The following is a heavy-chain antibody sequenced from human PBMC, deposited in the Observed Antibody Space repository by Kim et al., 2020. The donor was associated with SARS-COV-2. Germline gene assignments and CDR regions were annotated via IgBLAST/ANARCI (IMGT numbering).Heavy chain of an antibody. D-gene: IGHD5-18*01. J-gene: IGHJ4*02. V-gene: IGHV7-4-1*02. CDR1: GYTFTSYA. CDR3: ARDLDSFGYRGVDY. Sequence: ASVKVSCKASGYTFTSYAMNWVRQDPGQGLEWMGWINTNTGNPTYAQGFTGRFVFSLDTSVSTAYLQISSLKAEDTAVYYCARDLDSFGYRGVDYWGQGTLVTVSS. CDR2: INTNTGNP.